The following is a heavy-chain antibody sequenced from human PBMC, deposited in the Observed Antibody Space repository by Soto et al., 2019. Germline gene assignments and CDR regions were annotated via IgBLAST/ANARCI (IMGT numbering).Heavy chain of an antibody. CDR1: GCTFTTSW. CDR2: IYPSDSDT. D-gene: IGHD4-17*01. Sequence: ESLKISCKGSGCTFTTSWIAWVRQMPGKGLEWMGIIYPSDSDTRYSPSFQGQVTISVDKSISAAHLQWSSLKASDTAMYYCARQGLAVTIDYWGQGTLVTVSS. CDR3: ARQGLAVTIDY. V-gene: IGHV5-51*01. J-gene: IGHJ4*02.